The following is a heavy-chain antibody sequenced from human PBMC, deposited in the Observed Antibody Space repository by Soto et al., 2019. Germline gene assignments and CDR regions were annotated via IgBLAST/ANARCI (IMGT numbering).Heavy chain of an antibody. CDR1: GFTFTDYY. CDR3: ARGPCRMTTCPVSYYGMDV. Sequence: PGGSLRPSCAASGFTFTDYYMSWIRQAPGKGLERVSYIGRSSDTNYADSVKGRFTISRDNAKNSLYLQMNSLRDEDTAVYYCARGPCRMTTCPVSYYGMDVWGQGTTVTVSS. J-gene: IGHJ6*02. CDR2: IGRSSDT. D-gene: IGHD2-8*01. V-gene: IGHV3-11*05.